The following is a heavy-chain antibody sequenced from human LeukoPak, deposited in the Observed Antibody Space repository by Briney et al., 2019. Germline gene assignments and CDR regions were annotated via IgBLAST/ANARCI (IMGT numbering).Heavy chain of an antibody. J-gene: IGHJ4*02. CDR3: AKAITVTTDPPVDY. V-gene: IGHV3-30*02. D-gene: IGHD4-11*01. CDR2: IRYDGSNK. CDR1: VFTFSSYG. Sequence: GRSLRLSCAASVFTFSSYGMHWVRQAPGKGLEWVAFIRYDGSNKYYADSVKGRFTISRDNSKNTLYLQMNSLRAEDTAVYYCAKAITVTTDPPVDYWGQGTLVTVSS.